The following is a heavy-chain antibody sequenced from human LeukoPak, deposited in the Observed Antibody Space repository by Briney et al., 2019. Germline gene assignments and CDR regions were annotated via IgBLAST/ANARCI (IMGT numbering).Heavy chain of an antibody. CDR1: GFTFSSYS. CDR3: AKDGVLRFLEWLLHYFDY. Sequence: GGSLRLSCAASGFTFSSYSMNWVRQAPGKGLEWVSSISSSSSYIYYADSVKGRFTISRDNSKNTLYLQMNSLRAEDTAVYYCAKDGVLRFLEWLLHYFDYWGQGTLVTVSS. V-gene: IGHV3-21*01. D-gene: IGHD3-3*01. J-gene: IGHJ4*02. CDR2: ISSSSSYI.